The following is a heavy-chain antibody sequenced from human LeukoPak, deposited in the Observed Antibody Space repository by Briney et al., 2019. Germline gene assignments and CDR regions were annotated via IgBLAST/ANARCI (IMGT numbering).Heavy chain of an antibody. CDR1: GYSFTSYG. V-gene: IGHV1-18*01. CDR3: ARGGPNRYCSSTSCPQGSWFDP. Sequence: ASVKVSCKASGYSFTSYGISWVRQAPGQGLEWMGWISAYNGNTKYAQKVQGRVTMTTDTSTNTAYMELRSLRSDDTALYYCARGGPNRYCSSTSCPQGSWFDPWGQGTLVTVSS. J-gene: IGHJ5*02. D-gene: IGHD2-2*01. CDR2: ISAYNGNT.